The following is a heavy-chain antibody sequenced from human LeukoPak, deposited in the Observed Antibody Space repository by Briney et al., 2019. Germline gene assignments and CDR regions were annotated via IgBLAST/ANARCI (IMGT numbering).Heavy chain of an antibody. CDR2: IYYSGST. D-gene: IGHD3-10*01. CDR1: GGSISSYY. V-gene: IGHV4-59*01. J-gene: IGHJ5*02. Sequence: SQTLSLTCTVSGGSISSYYWSWIRQPPGKGLEWVGYIYYSGSTNYNPSLKSRVTISVDTSKNQFSLKLSPVTAADTAVYYSASFNDYYGSGSYYSGWFDPWGQGTLVTVSS. CDR3: ASFNDYYGSGSYYSGWFDP.